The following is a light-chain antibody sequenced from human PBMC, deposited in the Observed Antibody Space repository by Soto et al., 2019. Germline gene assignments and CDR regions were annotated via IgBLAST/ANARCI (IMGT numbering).Light chain of an antibody. V-gene: IGLV2-8*01. CDR1: SSDVGGYNY. CDR3: SSYAGSNKSV. Sequence: QSVLTLPPSASGSPGQSVTISCTGTSSDVGGYNYVSWYQQHPGKAPKLMIYEVSKRPSGVPDRFSGSKSGNTASLTVSGLKPEDEADYYFSSYAGSNKSVFGTGTKSPX. J-gene: IGLJ1*01. CDR2: EVS.